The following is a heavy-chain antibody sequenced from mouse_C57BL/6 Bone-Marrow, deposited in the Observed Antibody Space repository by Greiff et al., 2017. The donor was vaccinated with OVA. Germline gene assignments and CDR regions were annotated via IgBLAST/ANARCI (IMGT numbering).Heavy chain of an antibody. D-gene: IGHD3-2*02. CDR2: IYPGSGST. V-gene: IGHV1-55*01. Sequence: QVQLQQPGAELVKPGASVKMSCKASGYTFTSYWITWVKQRPGQGLEWIGDIYPGSGSTNYNEKFKSKATLTVDKSSSTAYMQLSSLTSEDSAVYYCARGAAQAKAWFAYWGQGTLVTVSA. J-gene: IGHJ3*01. CDR1: GYTFTSYW. CDR3: ARGAAQAKAWFAY.